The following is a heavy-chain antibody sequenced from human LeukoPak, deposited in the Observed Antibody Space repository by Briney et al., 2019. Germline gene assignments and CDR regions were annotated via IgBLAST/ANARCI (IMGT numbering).Heavy chain of an antibody. V-gene: IGHV1-69*05. D-gene: IGHD2-8*01. J-gene: IGHJ4*02. CDR3: ARCVVGHGVEGDY. CDR2: IIPIFGTA. Sequence: SVKVSCKASGGTFSSYAISWVRQAPGQGLEWMGGIIPIFGTANYAQKFQGRVTITTDESTSTAYMELSSLRSDDTAVYYCARCVVGHGVEGDYWGQGTLVTVSS. CDR1: GGTFSSYA.